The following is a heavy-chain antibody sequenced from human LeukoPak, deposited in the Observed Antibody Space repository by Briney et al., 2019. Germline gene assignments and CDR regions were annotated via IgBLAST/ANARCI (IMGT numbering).Heavy chain of an antibody. J-gene: IGHJ4*02. V-gene: IGHV3-30*02. CDR3: ASEIAAAGTVVDY. CDR1: GFNFSSYG. CDR2: IRYDGSNK. Sequence: GGSLRLSCAASGFNFSSYGMYWVRQAPGKGLEWVSFIRYDGSNKYYADSVKDRFTISRDNAKNSLYLQMNSLRAEDTAVYYCASEIAAAGTVVDYWGQGTLVTVSS. D-gene: IGHD6-13*01.